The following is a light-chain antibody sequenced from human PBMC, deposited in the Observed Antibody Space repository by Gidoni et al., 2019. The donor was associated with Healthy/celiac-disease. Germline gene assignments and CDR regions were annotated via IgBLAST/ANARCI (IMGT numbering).Light chain of an antibody. CDR2: LGS. CDR1: QRLLHSNGYTY. J-gene: IGKJ2*02. CDR3: MQARQTPCT. Sequence: DLVMTQSPLSVPVTTGEPASISCRSSQRLLHSNGYTYLDWYLQKPGQSPHLLIYLGSTRASGVPDRLSGSGAGTDVTLKISRVEAEDVGVYYCMQARQTPCTFXXXTKLEIK. V-gene: IGKV2-28*01.